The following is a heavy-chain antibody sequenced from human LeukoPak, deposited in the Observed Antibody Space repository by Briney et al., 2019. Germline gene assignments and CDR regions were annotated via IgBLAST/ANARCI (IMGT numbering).Heavy chain of an antibody. J-gene: IGHJ4*02. Sequence: SVKVSCKASGGTFSSYAISWVRQAPGQGLEWMGGIIPIFGTANYAQKFQGGVTITADESTSTAYMELSSLRSEDTAVYYCATEYCSRTSCYDFPGQYYFDYWGQGTLVTVSS. CDR2: IIPIFGTA. D-gene: IGHD2-2*01. CDR3: ATEYCSRTSCYDFPGQYYFDY. CDR1: GGTFSSYA. V-gene: IGHV1-69*13.